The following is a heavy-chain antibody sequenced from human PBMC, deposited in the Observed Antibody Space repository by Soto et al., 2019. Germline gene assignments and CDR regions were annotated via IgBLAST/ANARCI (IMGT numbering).Heavy chain of an antibody. CDR2: ISYDGSNK. V-gene: IGHV3-30*18. CDR3: AKDVYTAMVTCDY. J-gene: IGHJ4*02. D-gene: IGHD5-18*01. CDR1: GFTFSSYG. Sequence: QVQLVESGGGVVQPGRSLRLSCAASGFTFSSYGMHWFRQAPGKGLEWVAVISYDGSNKYYADSVKGRFTISRDNSKNTLYLQMNSLRAEDTAVDYCAKDVYTAMVTCDYWGQGTLVTVSS.